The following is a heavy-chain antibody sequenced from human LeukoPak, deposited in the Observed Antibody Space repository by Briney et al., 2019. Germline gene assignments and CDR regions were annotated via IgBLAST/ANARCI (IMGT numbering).Heavy chain of an antibody. CDR1: GFAFSIYE. Sequence: PGGSLRLSCTASGFAFSIYEMDWVRQAPGKGLVWVSRINSDGSATTYADSVKGRSTISRDNAKNTVYLQINSLRDEDTAVYYCTTGATAFDYWGQGTLVTVSS. D-gene: IGHD1-26*01. J-gene: IGHJ4*02. CDR2: INSDGSAT. V-gene: IGHV3-74*01. CDR3: TTGATAFDY.